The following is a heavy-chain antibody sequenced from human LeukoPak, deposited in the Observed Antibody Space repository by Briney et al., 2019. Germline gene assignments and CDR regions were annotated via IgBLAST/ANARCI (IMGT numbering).Heavy chain of an antibody. CDR2: IYYSGST. CDR1: GGSISSYC. Sequence: SETLSLTCTVSGGSISSYCWSWIRQPPGKGLEWIGYIYYSGSTNYNPSLKSRVTISVDTSKNQFSLKLSSVTAADTAVYYCARSVPQPIAARPSYAFDIWGQGTMVTVSP. V-gene: IGHV4-59*01. D-gene: IGHD6-6*01. J-gene: IGHJ3*02. CDR3: ARSVPQPIAARPSYAFDI.